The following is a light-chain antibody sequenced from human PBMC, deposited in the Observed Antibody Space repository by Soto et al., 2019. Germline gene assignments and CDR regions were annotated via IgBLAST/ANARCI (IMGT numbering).Light chain of an antibody. CDR1: QSISIW. J-gene: IGKJ4*01. Sequence: DIQMTQSPSTLSASVGDRVTITCRASQSISIWLAWYQQKPGKAPILLIYDASSLESGVPSRFSGSGSGTEFTLTISSLEPEDFAVYYCQQRSNWPLTFGGGTKVDIK. CDR2: DAS. CDR3: QQRSNWPLT. V-gene: IGKV1-5*01.